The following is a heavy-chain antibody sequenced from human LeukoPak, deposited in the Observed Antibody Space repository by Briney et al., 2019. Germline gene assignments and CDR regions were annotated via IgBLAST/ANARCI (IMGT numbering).Heavy chain of an antibody. V-gene: IGHV3-23*01. J-gene: IGHJ4*02. CDR1: GFTFSNYA. Sequence: GGSLRLSCAASGFTFSNYATSWVRQAPGKGLEWVSAISSGGDKTYYADSVKGRFTISRDNSKNTLYLQMNSLRAEDTAIYYCAKDWKSSRTWYQYYFDFWGQGTLVTVSS. CDR3: AKDWKSSRTWYQYYFDF. D-gene: IGHD2-2*01. CDR2: ISSGGDKT.